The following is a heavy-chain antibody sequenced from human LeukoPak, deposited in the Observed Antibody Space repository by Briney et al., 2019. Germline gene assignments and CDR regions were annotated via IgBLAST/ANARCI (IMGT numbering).Heavy chain of an antibody. CDR2: ISGSGANT. Sequence: GGSLRLSCTASGFTFSSYAMTWVRQAPGKGLEWVSTISGSGANTYYADSVKGRFTISRDNSKNTLSLQMNSLRVEDTALYYCAKYSDSTGAHYFDYWGQGTLVTVSS. CDR3: AKYSDSTGAHYFDY. CDR1: GFTFSSYA. D-gene: IGHD2/OR15-2a*01. V-gene: IGHV3-23*01. J-gene: IGHJ4*02.